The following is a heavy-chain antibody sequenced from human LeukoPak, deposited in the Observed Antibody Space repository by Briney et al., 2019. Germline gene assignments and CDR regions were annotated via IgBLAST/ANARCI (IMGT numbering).Heavy chain of an antibody. Sequence: GGSLRLSCAASGFIFSSYGMHWVRQAPGKGLEWVAFIRYDGSNKYYADSVKGRLTISRDNSKNTMYLQMNSLRAEDTAVYYCARDKIVGATYFDYWGQGTLVTVSS. V-gene: IGHV3-30*02. CDR3: ARDKIVGATYFDY. J-gene: IGHJ4*02. CDR2: IRYDGSNK. D-gene: IGHD1-26*01. CDR1: GFIFSSYG.